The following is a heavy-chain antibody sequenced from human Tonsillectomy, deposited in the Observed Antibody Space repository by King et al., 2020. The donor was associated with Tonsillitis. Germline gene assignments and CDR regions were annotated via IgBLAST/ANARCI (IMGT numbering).Heavy chain of an antibody. D-gene: IGHD4-23*01. J-gene: IGHJ4*02. CDR1: GFTFSSYE. CDR3: ARGTTVVTRYFDY. CDR2: ISSSGSTI. V-gene: IGHV3-48*03. Sequence: QLVQSGGGLVQPGGSLRLSSAASGFTFSSYEMNWGRQAPGRGLEGGSYISSSGSTIKYADPVKGRFTIPRDNAKNSPYLQMNSLRAEDTAVYNCARGTTVVTRYFDYWGQGTLVTVSS.